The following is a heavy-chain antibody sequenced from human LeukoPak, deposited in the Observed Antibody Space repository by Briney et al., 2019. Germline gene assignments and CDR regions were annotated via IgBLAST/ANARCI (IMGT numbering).Heavy chain of an antibody. CDR3: AKDSPYYDILTGYYPYPDAFDI. D-gene: IGHD3-9*01. Sequence: PGGSLRLSCAASGFTFSSHAMSWVRQAPGKGLEWVSAISGSGGSTYYADSVKGRFTISRDNSKNTLYLQMNSLRAEDTAVYYCAKDSPYYDILTGYYPYPDAFDIWGQGTMVTVSS. CDR2: ISGSGGST. V-gene: IGHV3-23*01. CDR1: GFTFSSHA. J-gene: IGHJ3*02.